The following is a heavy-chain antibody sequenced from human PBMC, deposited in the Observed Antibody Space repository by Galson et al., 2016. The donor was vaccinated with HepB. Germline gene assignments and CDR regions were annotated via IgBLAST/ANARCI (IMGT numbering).Heavy chain of an antibody. D-gene: IGHD3-16*02. CDR2: ISNSGDAT. CDR3: AKDQSDYVWGSYRDGGDY. J-gene: IGHJ4*02. V-gene: IGHV3-23*01. CDR1: GFTFSNYA. Sequence: SLRLSCAASGFTFSNYAMSWVRQAPGKGLEWISVISNSGDATYYAASERGRFTISRDNSKNTLYLQMTGLRAEDTAVYYCAKDQSDYVWGSYRDGGDYWGQGTL.